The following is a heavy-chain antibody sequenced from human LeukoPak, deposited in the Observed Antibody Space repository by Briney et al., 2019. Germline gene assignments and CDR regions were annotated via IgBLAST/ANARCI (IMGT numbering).Heavy chain of an antibody. CDR2: ISGSGGNT. D-gene: IGHD3-16*01. Sequence: GGSLRLSCAVSGFTFSSYAMSWVRQAPGKGLEWVSDISGSGGNTYYADSVKGRFTFSRDISKNTLYLQMNSLRGEDTAIYYCAKMIREERGGFDIWGQGTMVTVSS. V-gene: IGHV3-23*01. J-gene: IGHJ3*02. CDR3: AKMIREERGGFDI. CDR1: GFTFSSYA.